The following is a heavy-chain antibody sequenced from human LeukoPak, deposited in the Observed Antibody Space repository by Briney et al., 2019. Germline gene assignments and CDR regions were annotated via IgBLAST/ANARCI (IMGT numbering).Heavy chain of an antibody. J-gene: IGHJ5*02. Sequence: SETLSLTCTVSGGSISSYYWSWIRQPAGKGLEWIGRIYTSGSTNYNPSLKSRVTMSVDTSKNQFSLKLSSVTAADTAVYYCARDRFRGGDNWFDPWGQGTLVTVSS. V-gene: IGHV4-4*07. CDR3: ARDRFRGGDNWFDP. CDR2: IYTSGST. D-gene: IGHD3-16*01. CDR1: GGSISSYY.